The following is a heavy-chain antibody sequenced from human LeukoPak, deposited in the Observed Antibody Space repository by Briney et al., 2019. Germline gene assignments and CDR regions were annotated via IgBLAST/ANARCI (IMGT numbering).Heavy chain of an antibody. CDR2: MFAGGST. CDR1: GVSIRSYY. Sequence: SSETLSLTCTVSGVSIRSYYWSWIRQPPGKGLEWIGHMFAGGSTNQNPSLKSRVTISMDTSKNQFSLKLGSVTAADTAVYYCASHYSGTYVNYWGQGILVTVSS. D-gene: IGHD1-26*01. J-gene: IGHJ4*02. CDR3: ASHYSGTYVNY. V-gene: IGHV4-59*01.